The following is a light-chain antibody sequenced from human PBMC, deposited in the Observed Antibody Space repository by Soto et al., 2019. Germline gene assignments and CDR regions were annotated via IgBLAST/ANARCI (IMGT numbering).Light chain of an antibody. CDR1: KLGDKY. Sequence: YELTQPPSVSVSPGQTASITCSGDKLGDKYACWYQQKPGQSPVLVIYQDSKRPSGIPERFSGSNSGNTATLTISGTQAMDEADYYCQAWDSIHVVFGGGTKLTFL. J-gene: IGLJ2*01. CDR3: QAWDSIHVV. CDR2: QDS. V-gene: IGLV3-1*01.